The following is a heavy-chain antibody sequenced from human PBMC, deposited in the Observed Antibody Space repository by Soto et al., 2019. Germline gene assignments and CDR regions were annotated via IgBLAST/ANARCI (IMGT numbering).Heavy chain of an antibody. CDR3: ARSHYRYGDHGDKYFQH. D-gene: IGHD4-17*01. Sequence: SETLSLTCTVSGGSISSYYWSWIRHPPGKGLEWIGYIYYSGSTNYNPSLKSRVTISVDTSKNQLSLKLSSVTAADTAVYYCARSHYRYGDHGDKYFQHWGQGTLVTVSS. V-gene: IGHV4-59*01. CDR1: GGSISSYY. CDR2: IYYSGST. J-gene: IGHJ1*01.